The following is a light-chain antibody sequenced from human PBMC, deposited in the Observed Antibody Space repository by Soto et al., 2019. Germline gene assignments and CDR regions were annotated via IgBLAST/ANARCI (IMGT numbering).Light chain of an antibody. CDR3: QSSDSSGRYPYV. Sequence: SYELTQPASLSVSPGQTARITCSGDALPKQYAYWYQQKPGQAPVVVIYKDNGRPSGIPERFSGSSSGTTVTLTISGVQAEDEAYYYCQSSDSSGRYPYVFGTGTKVTVL. CDR2: KDN. J-gene: IGLJ1*01. V-gene: IGLV3-25*02. CDR1: ALPKQY.